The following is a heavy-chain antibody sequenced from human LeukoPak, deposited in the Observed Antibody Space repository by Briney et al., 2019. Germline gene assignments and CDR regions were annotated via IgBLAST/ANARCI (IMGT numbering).Heavy chain of an antibody. CDR3: AKAGDPSWFGESPIDY. V-gene: IGHV3-23*01. D-gene: IGHD3-10*01. CDR1: GFTFSSYA. Sequence: PGGSLRLSCAASGFTFSSYAMSWVRQAPGKGLEWVSAISGSGGSTYYADSVKGRFTISRDNSKNTLYLQMNSLRAEDTAVYYCAKAGDPSWFGESPIDYWGQGTLVTVSS. CDR2: ISGSGGST. J-gene: IGHJ4*02.